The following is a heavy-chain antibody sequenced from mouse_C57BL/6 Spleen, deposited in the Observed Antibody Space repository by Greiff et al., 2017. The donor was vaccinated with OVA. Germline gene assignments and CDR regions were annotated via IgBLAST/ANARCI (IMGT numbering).Heavy chain of an antibody. J-gene: IGHJ2*01. CDR3: TSTGTFGY. Sequence: VQRVESGAELVRPGASVTLSCKASGYTFTDYEMHWVKQTPVHGLEWIGAIDPETGGTAYNQKFKGKAILTADKSSSTAYMELRSLTSEDSAVYYCTSTGTFGYWGQGTTLTVSS. CDR2: IDPETGGT. V-gene: IGHV1-15*01. D-gene: IGHD4-1*02. CDR1: GYTFTDYE.